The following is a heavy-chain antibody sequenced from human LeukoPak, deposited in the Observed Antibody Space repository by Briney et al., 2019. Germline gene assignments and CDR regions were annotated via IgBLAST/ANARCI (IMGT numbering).Heavy chain of an antibody. V-gene: IGHV3-30*18. CDR3: AKGSSGYSYGYVAY. CDR1: GFTFSSYG. CDR2: ISYDGSNK. J-gene: IGHJ4*02. Sequence: GGSLRLSCAASGFTFSSYGMHWVRQAPGKGLEWVAVISYDGSNKYYADSVKGRFTISRDNSKNTLYLQMNSLRAEDTAVYYCAKGSSGYSYGYVAYWGQGTLVTVSS. D-gene: IGHD5-18*01.